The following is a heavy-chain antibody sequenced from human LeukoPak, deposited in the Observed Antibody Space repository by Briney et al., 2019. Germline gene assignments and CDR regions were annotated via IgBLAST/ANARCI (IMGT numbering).Heavy chain of an antibody. CDR2: IWYDGSNK. D-gene: IGHD2-2*01. CDR3: ASSDEEQYQLLPLGY. Sequence: GGSLRLSCAASGFTFSSYGMPWVRQAPGKGLEWVAVIWYDGSNKYYADSVKGRFTISRDNSKNTLYLQMNSLRAEDTAVYYCASSDEEQYQLLPLGYWGQGTLVTVSS. CDR1: GFTFSSYG. J-gene: IGHJ4*02. V-gene: IGHV3-33*01.